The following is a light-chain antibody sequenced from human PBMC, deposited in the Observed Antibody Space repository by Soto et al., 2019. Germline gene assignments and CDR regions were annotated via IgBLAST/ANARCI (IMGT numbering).Light chain of an antibody. Sequence: EIVMTQSPATLSVSPGERATLSCRASQSVSSSLAWYQQKPGQAPRILIYGASTRATGIPARFSGSGSGTEFTLTISSLLSEDFAVYYCQQYNNWPRGTFGQGTKVEIK. CDR3: QQYNNWPRGT. V-gene: IGKV3-15*01. J-gene: IGKJ1*01. CDR1: QSVSSS. CDR2: GAS.